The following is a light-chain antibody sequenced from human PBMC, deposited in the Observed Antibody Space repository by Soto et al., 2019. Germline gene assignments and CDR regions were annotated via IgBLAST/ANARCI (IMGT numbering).Light chain of an antibody. CDR2: DVN. CDR1: SSDVGGSNY. Sequence: QSALTQPASVSGSPGQSITISCTGTSSDVGGSNYVSWYQQHPGKAPKLMIYDVNNRPSGVSNRFSGSKSGNTASLTISGLQAEDDADYYCGSYTSSSTLYVFGTGTKLTVL. J-gene: IGLJ1*01. V-gene: IGLV2-14*01. CDR3: GSYTSSSTLYV.